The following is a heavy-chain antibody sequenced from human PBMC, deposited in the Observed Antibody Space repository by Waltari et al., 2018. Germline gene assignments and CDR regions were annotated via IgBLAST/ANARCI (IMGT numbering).Heavy chain of an antibody. Sequence: VQLVESGGGLVQPGGSLRLSCAASGFTFSSYWMSWVRQAPGQGFEWLGRINPRSGGTNVAQKFQGGITMTRDTSINTAYMELSSLRPDDTAMYYCAREADYWGQGTLVTVSS. CDR3: AREADY. CDR2: INPRSGGT. V-gene: IGHV1-2*06. J-gene: IGHJ4*02. CDR1: GFTFSSYW.